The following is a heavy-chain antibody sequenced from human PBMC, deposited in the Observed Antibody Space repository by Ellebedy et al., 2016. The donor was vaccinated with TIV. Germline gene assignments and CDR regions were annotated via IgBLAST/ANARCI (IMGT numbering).Heavy chain of an antibody. CDR1: GFTFSTYV. D-gene: IGHD2-2*01. Sequence: GESLKISCAVSGFTFSTYVIHWVRQAPGKGLEWVALISFDGSNKYYADSVKGRFTISRDNSKSTLYLQMNSLRTEDTAVYYCARGGGINSYAAADYWGQGTLVTVSS. J-gene: IGHJ4*02. CDR2: ISFDGSNK. CDR3: ARGGGINSYAAADY. V-gene: IGHV3-30-3*01.